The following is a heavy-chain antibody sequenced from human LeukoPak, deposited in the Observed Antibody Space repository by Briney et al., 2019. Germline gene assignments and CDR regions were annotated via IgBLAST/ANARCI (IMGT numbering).Heavy chain of an antibody. Sequence: ASVKVSCMASGYTFTSYGISWVRQAPGQGLEWMGWISAYNGNTNYAQKLQGRVTMTTDTSTTTAYMELRSLRSDDTAVYYCAREPTSYYYDSSGYYTRDYFDYWGQGTLVTVSS. V-gene: IGHV1-18*01. CDR2: ISAYNGNT. CDR3: AREPTSYYYDSSGYYTRDYFDY. J-gene: IGHJ4*02. D-gene: IGHD3-22*01. CDR1: GYTFTSYG.